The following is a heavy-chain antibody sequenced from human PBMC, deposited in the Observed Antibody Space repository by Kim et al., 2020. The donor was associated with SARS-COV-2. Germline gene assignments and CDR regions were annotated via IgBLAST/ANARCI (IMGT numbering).Heavy chain of an antibody. D-gene: IGHD6-13*01. J-gene: IGHJ4*02. V-gene: IGHV3-21*01. CDR2: ISSSSSYI. Sequence: GGSLRLSCAASGFTFSSYSMNWVRQAPGKGLEWVSSISSSSSYIYYADSVKGRFTISRDNAKNSLYLQMNSLRAEDTAVYYCARGGDSSSWSFFDYWGQGTLVTVSS. CDR1: GFTFSSYS. CDR3: ARGGDSSSWSFFDY.